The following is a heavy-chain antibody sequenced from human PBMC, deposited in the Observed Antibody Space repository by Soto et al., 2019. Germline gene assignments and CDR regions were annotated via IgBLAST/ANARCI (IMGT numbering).Heavy chain of an antibody. J-gene: IGHJ4*02. CDR2: SNGDGSTT. V-gene: IGHV3-74*01. CDR1: GFTFSRYW. CDR3: ARAEDSDILTGFFDY. Sequence: PGGSLRLSCAASGFTFSRYWIHWVRQAPGKGLLWVSRSNGDGSTTAYADSVEGRFTIARDNADNTLYLQMNSLRAEDTAVYYCARAEDSDILTGFFDYWGQGSLVTVSS. D-gene: IGHD3-9*01.